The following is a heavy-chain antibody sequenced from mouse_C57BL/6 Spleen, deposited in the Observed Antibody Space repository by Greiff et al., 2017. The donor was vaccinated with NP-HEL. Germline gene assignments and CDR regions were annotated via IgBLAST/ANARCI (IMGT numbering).Heavy chain of an antibody. Sequence: DVQVVESGPGLVQPPPSLSPPFSCPFSSIPLFYSFNFLLHFPGNKLEWMGYISYDGSNNYNPSLKNRISITRDTSKNQFFLKLNSVTTEDTATYYCARGITTVVAYYFDYWGQGTTLTVSS. J-gene: IGHJ2*01. V-gene: IGHV3-6*01. CDR1: FSSIPLFYS. D-gene: IGHD1-1*01. CDR2: ISYDGSN. CDR3: ARGITTVVAYYFDY.